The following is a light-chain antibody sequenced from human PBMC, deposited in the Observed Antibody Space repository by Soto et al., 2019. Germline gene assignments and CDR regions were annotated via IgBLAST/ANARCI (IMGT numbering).Light chain of an antibody. CDR1: SSDVGGYNY. CDR2: EVS. CDR3: SSYTSSSTLGV. J-gene: IGLJ2*01. Sequence: QSALTQPASVSGSPGQSITISCTGTSSDVGGYNYVSWYQQHPGKAPKLMIYEVSNRPSWVSNRFSGSKSGNTASLTISGLQAADEADYNCSSYTSSSTLGVFGGGTTLTVL. V-gene: IGLV2-14*01.